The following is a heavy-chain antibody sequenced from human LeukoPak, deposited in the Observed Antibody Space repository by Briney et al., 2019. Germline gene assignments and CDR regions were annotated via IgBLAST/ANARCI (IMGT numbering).Heavy chain of an antibody. CDR3: VRGYSGYDDY. J-gene: IGHJ4*02. CDR2: ISSHGDNT. V-gene: IGHV3-64D*09. D-gene: IGHD5-12*01. CDR1: GFTFSSYA. Sequence: PGGSLRLSCSASGFTFSSYAMHWARQTPGKGLEYVSAISSHGDNTYYADSVKGRFTISRDNSKNTLFLQMSSLGAEDTAVYYCVRGYSGYDDYWGQGTLVTVSS.